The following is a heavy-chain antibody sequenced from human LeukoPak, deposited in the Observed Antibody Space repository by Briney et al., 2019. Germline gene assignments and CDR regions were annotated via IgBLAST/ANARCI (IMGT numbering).Heavy chain of an antibody. CDR3: ASWGAGGNS. V-gene: IGHV3-7*01. CDR2: INPDGSGK. J-gene: IGHJ4*02. D-gene: IGHD3-16*01. Sequence: GGSLRLSCEASGFTLSTYWMNWVRQVPGKGLDWVANINPDGSGKRYVDSVKGRFTIARDNADNSPSLQMNSLRAEDTAVYYCASWGAGGNSWGQGTLVTVSS. CDR1: GFTLSTYW.